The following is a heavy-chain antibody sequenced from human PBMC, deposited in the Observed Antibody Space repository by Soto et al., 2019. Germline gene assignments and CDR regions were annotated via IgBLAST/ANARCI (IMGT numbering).Heavy chain of an antibody. J-gene: IGHJ5*02. CDR1: GGSISSGGYY. CDR3: ARTISGSYYAWFDP. V-gene: IGHV4-31*03. Sequence: TLSLTCTVSGGSISSGGYYWSWIRQHPGKGLEWIGYIYYSGSTYYNPSLKSRVTISVDTSKNQFSLKLSSVTAADTAVYYCARTISGSYYAWFDPWGQGTLVTVSA. CDR2: IYYSGST. D-gene: IGHD1-26*01.